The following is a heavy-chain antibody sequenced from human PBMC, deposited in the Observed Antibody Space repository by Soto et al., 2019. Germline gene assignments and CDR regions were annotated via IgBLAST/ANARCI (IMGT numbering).Heavy chain of an antibody. Sequence: QVQLVQSGAEVKKPGASVKVSCKTPGNFCSKYGISWVRQAPGQGLEWMGWINGNTGSTNYAQKFRGRVTMTTDTATGRVYMELSSRTSDDTAIYYCGRDGDQWDRRYLDYWGQGTLVSV. CDR2: INGNTGST. CDR1: GNFCSKYG. V-gene: IGHV1-18*01. CDR3: GRDGDQWDRRYLDY. D-gene: IGHD1-26*01. J-gene: IGHJ4*02.